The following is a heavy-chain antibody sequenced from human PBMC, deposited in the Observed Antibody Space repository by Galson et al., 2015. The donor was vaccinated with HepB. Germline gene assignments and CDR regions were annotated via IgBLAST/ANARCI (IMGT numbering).Heavy chain of an antibody. J-gene: IGHJ4*02. D-gene: IGHD3-22*01. CDR2: IDPSDSYT. CDR1: GYSFTSYW. CDR3: ARHLFYYYDSSGYSDY. V-gene: IGHV5-10-1*01. Sequence: QSGAEVKKPGESLRISCKGSGYSFTSYWISWVRQMPGKGLEWMGRIDPSDSYTNYSPSFQGHVTISADKSISTAYLQWSSLKASDTAMYYCARHLFYYYDSSGYSDYWGQGTLVTVSS.